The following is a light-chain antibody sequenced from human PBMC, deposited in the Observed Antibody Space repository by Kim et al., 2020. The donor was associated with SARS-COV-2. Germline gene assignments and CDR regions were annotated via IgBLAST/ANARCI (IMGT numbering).Light chain of an antibody. J-gene: IGKJ4*01. CDR2: DAS. V-gene: IGKV1-33*01. CDR3: QQYTTLPFT. Sequence: ASIGERGTITCQESKEIINYLNWYRQKDGKAPERLFYDASVREEGVPSRFRGSGSGTDFTLTISSLQPEDVAPYYCQQYTTLPFTFGGGTQVDIK. CDR1: KEIINY.